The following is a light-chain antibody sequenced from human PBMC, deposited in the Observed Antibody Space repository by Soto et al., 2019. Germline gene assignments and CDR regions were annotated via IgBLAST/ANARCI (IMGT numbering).Light chain of an antibody. CDR3: QTWDSSSGWV. CDR2: EDA. CDR1: KLGDKY. V-gene: IGLV3-1*01. J-gene: IGLJ1*01. Sequence: YELTQPPSVSVSPGQTATISCSGDKLGDKYACWYQQKPGQSPVLVIYEDAKRPSGIPERFSGSNSGNTATLTISGTQTMDEADYYCQTWDSSSGWVFGTGTKVTVL.